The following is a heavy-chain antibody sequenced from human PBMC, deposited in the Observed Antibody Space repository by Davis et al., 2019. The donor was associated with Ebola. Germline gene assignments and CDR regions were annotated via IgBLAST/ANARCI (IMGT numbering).Heavy chain of an antibody. CDR3: AKDVGSSDYFDS. Sequence: PGGPLRLSCAASGFTFSNYGMHWVRQAPGKGLDWVAVIWYDGSNKYYADSVKGRFTISRDNAKNSLYLQMNSLRPEDTALYYCAKDVGSSDYFDSWGQGTLVTVSS. D-gene: IGHD6-6*01. CDR1: GFTFSNYG. J-gene: IGHJ4*02. V-gene: IGHV3-33*03. CDR2: IWYDGSNK.